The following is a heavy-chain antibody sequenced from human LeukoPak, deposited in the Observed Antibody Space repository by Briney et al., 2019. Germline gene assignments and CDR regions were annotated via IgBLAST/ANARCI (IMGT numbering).Heavy chain of an antibody. CDR2: IRYDGSNK. J-gene: IGHJ6*03. CDR3: AKADCSGGSCYDRYYYYYMDV. D-gene: IGHD2-15*01. CDR1: GFTFSSYG. Sequence: GGSLRLSRAASGFTFSSYGMHWVRQAPGKGLEWVAFIRYDGSNKYYADSVKGRFTISRDNSKNTLYLQMNSLRAGDTAVYYCAKADCSGGSCYDRYYYYYMDVWGKGTTVTVSS. V-gene: IGHV3-30*02.